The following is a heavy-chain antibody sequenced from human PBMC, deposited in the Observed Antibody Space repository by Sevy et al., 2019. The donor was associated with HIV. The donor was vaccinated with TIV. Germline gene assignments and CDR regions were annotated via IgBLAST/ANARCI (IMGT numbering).Heavy chain of an antibody. V-gene: IGHV4-31*03. J-gene: IGHJ6*02. CDR1: GGSISSGGHY. CDR2: IYYSGST. Sequence: SETLSLTCTVSGGSISSGGHYWSWIRQHPGKGLEWIGYIYYSGSTYYNPSLKSRVTISVDTSKNQFSLKLSSVTAADTAVYYCARDRRYSSSPNYYYYYGMDVWGQGTTVTVSS. CDR3: ARDRRYSSSPNYYYYYGMDV. D-gene: IGHD6-6*01.